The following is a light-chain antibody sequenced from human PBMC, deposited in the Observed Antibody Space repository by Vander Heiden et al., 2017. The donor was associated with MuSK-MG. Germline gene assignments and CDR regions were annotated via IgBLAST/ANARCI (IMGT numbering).Light chain of an antibody. J-gene: IGKJ3*01. CDR2: GAS. CDR1: QSVRSNY. CDR3: QPYSSPYT. Sequence: EIVLTQSPGTLSLSPGERATLSCRASQSVRSNYLEWYQQIPGQAPRLLIYGASSRANGIPDRFSGSGSGTDFTLTSSRREPEDFAVYYGQPYSSPYTFGHGTKLXIK. V-gene: IGKV3-20*01.